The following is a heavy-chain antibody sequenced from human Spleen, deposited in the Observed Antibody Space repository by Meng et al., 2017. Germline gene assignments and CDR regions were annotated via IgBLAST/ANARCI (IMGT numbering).Heavy chain of an antibody. Sequence: VQLVMSGAEVHTPGSSVKASCKASGCTFISYAITWVRQVPGQGLEWMGTVTPIFGTADYAQKFQGRVTITADKSTSSAFMELSSLRSDDTAVYYCARGSDSSGYYTFAYWGQGTLVTVSS. CDR2: VTPIFGTA. CDR3: ARGSDSSGYYTFAY. V-gene: IGHV1-69*06. J-gene: IGHJ4*02. D-gene: IGHD3-22*01. CDR1: GCTFISYA.